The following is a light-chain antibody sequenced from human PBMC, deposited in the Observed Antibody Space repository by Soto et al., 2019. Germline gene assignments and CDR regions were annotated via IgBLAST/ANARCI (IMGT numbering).Light chain of an antibody. CDR3: QSYDIRLSSWV. V-gene: IGLV1-40*01. Sequence: QSVLTQPPSVSGAPGQRVTISCTWTSSNIGAGYDVHWYQKGLHTAPKLVISAFTDRPSGVPDRFSGSRSASSASLAITGLQAEDEADYYCQSYDIRLSSWVFGGGTKLTVL. CDR2: AFT. J-gene: IGLJ3*02. CDR1: SSNIGAGYD.